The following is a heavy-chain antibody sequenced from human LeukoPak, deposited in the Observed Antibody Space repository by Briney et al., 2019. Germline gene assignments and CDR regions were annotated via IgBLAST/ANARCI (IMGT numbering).Heavy chain of an antibody. D-gene: IGHD3-3*01. V-gene: IGHV4-34*01. CDR1: GGSFSGYY. Sequence: SETLSLTCAVYGGSFSGYYWSWIRQPPGKGLEWIGEINHSGSTNYNPSLKSRVTISVDTSKNQFSLKLSSVTAADTAGYYCXXXXXXXXXXSGYYTGDRRYYFDYWGQGTLVTVSS. J-gene: IGHJ4*02. CDR3: XXXXXXXXXXSGYYTGDRRYYFDY. CDR2: INHSGST.